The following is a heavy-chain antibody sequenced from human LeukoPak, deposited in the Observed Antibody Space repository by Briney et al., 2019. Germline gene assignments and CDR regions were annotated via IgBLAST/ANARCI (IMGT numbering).Heavy chain of an antibody. D-gene: IGHD5-12*01. V-gene: IGHV4-59*08. CDR2: IHDSGRT. CDR1: GXSISSYY. J-gene: IGHJ5*02. CDR3: ARRSVQYSGYDAGNWFDP. Sequence: SETLSLTWTVSGXSISSYYGNWIRQPPGKGLEWIEDIHDSGRTNHTTTLKSLVTMSVDTSKNQFSLRLSSVTAADTTVYYCARRSVQYSGYDAGNWFDPWGQGTLVTVSS.